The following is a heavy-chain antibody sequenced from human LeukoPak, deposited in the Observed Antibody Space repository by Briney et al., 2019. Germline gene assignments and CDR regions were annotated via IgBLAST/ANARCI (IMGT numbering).Heavy chain of an antibody. J-gene: IGHJ6*03. CDR3: ARGTWTVTTWYYYYYMDV. D-gene: IGHD4-17*01. V-gene: IGHV4-61*01. CDR1: GGSISSSSYY. Sequence: SETLSLTCTVSGGSISSSSYYWSWIRQPPGKGLEWIGYIYYSGSTNYNPSLKSRVTISVDTSKNQFSLKLSSVTAADTAVYYCARGTWTVTTWYYYYYMDVWGKGTTVTISS. CDR2: IYYSGST.